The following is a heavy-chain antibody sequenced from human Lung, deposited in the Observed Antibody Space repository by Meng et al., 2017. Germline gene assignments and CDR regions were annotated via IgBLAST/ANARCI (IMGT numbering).Heavy chain of an antibody. D-gene: IGHD5-12*01. J-gene: IGHJ4*02. CDR3: ARENVGDGGYDFDF. V-gene: IGHV1-2*06. CDR1: GYTFTDYY. Sequence: QVQLVQSGAEVKKPGASVKVSCKASGYTFTDYYIHWVRQAPGQGLEWMGRINPNSGGTNYVQKFQGRVTMTRDTSISTAYMELTRLRSDDTAIYYCARENVGDGGYDFDFWGRGTLDTVSS. CDR2: INPNSGGT.